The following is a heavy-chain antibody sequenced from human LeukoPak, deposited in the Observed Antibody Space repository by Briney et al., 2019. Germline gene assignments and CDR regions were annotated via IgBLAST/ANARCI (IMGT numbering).Heavy chain of an antibody. CDR3: ARDYHCSSTSCYKDYYYYMDV. J-gene: IGHJ6*03. V-gene: IGHV4-4*07. CDR1: GGSISSYY. CDR2: IYTSGST. Sequence: SETLSLTCTVSGGSISSYYWSWIRQPAGKGLEWIGRIYTSGSTNYNPSLTSRVTMSVDTSKNQFSLKLSSVTAADTAVYYCARDYHCSSTSCYKDYYYYMDVWGKGTTVTVSS. D-gene: IGHD2-2*02.